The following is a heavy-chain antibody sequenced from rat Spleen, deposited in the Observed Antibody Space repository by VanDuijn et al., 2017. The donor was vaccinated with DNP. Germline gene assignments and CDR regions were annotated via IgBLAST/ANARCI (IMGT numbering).Heavy chain of an antibody. Sequence: EVQLQESGPGLVAPSQSLSLTCSVTGYSTTSCCRWTWIRKFPGHKLEWMGYINSAGSTNYNPSLKSRIPITRDTSKNQFFLQVNSVTTEDTATYYCARWPGYNPPYAMDAWGQGTSVTVSS. CDR3: ARWPGYNPPYAMDA. V-gene: IGHV3-3*01. D-gene: IGHD1-4*01. CDR1: GYSTTSCCR. CDR2: INSAGST. J-gene: IGHJ4*01.